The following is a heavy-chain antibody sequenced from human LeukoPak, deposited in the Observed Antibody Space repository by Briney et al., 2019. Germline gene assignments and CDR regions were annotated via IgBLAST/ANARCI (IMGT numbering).Heavy chain of an antibody. Sequence: SETLSLTCTVSGGSISNYYWSWIRQPPGKGLEWIGYIYYSGSTNYNPSLKSRVTISVDTSKNQFSLKLSSVTAADTAVYYCARHLPSTTGRSYFYYWGQGTLVTVSS. V-gene: IGHV4-59*08. J-gene: IGHJ4*02. D-gene: IGHD1-1*01. CDR3: ARHLPSTTGRSYFYY. CDR2: IYYSGST. CDR1: GGSISNYY.